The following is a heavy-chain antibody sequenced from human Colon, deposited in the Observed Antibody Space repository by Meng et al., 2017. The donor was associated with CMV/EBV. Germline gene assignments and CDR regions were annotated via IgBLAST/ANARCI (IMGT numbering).Heavy chain of an antibody. Sequence: GESLKISCAASGFNFNRYGMHWVRQAPGKGLEWLTVIWYDGTNKYYTDSVKGRFTISRDNARNSVYLQMNSLRDEDTAVYYCARREGDHWGQGALVTVSS. D-gene: IGHD5-24*01. CDR1: GFNFNRYG. V-gene: IGHV3-33*01. J-gene: IGHJ4*02. CDR3: ARREGDH. CDR2: IWYDGTNK.